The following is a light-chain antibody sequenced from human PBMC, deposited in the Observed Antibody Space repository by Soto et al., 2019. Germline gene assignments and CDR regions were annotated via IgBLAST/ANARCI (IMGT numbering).Light chain of an antibody. CDR1: SSDVANYNF. Sequence: QSVLTQPASVSGSPGQSITISCTGTSSDVANYNFVTWYQQHPGKAPKLMIYEVSKRPSRVSDRFSGSKSGNTASLTISGLQAEDEADYYCCSYAGSSTFVFGTGTKVTVL. CDR2: EVS. J-gene: IGLJ1*01. CDR3: CSYAGSSTFV. V-gene: IGLV2-23*02.